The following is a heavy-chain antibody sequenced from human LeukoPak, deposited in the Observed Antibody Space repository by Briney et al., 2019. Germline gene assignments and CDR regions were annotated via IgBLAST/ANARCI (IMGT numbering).Heavy chain of an antibody. D-gene: IGHD5-12*01. CDR1: GFTFSRLG. Sequence: PGGSLRLSCATSGFTFSRLGMQWVRQAPGKGLEWVAVIHNDGTMGQYADSVKGRFTIPKDFSRNTLHLQMHSLRDDDTAVYYCAKEGDEFRGYLDVWGKGTTVTVSS. CDR2: IHNDGTMG. V-gene: IGHV3-30*02. CDR3: AKEGDEFRGYLDV. J-gene: IGHJ6*04.